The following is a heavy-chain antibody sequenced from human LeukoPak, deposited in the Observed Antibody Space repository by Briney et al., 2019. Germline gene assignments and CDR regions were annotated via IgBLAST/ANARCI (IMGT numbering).Heavy chain of an antibody. CDR3: ARQQNRGYGLPFDY. Sequence: SETLSLTCTVSGGSISSSSYYWVWIRQPPGKGLEWIGSIYYSGNTYYNPSLKSRVTISADTSKNQFSLKLSSVTAADTAVYYCARQQNRGYGLPFDYWGQGTLVTVSS. CDR2: IYYSGNT. D-gene: IGHD5-12*01. CDR1: GGSISSSSYY. J-gene: IGHJ4*02. V-gene: IGHV4-39*01.